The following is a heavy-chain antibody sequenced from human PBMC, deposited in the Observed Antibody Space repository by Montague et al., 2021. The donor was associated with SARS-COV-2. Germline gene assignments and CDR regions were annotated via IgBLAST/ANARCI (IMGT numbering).Heavy chain of an antibody. D-gene: IGHD1-14*01. V-gene: IGHV4-39*07. CDR2: LYHNGAI. CDR3: ARAGRKQNYYFDY. J-gene: IGHJ4*02. CDR1: GGSISRDTSY. Sequence: SETLSLTCTVSGGSISRDTSYWGWIRQPPGKGLAWIGNLYHNGAISSTPSLSSRLTISVDTSRNQFSLKLRSVTAADTAVYFCARAGRKQNYYFDYWGQGALVTV.